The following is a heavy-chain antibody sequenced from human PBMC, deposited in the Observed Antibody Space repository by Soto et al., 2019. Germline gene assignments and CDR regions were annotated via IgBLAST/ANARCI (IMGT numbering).Heavy chain of an antibody. Sequence: PGGSHRLSCGASGFIFSSHGMHWVRQAPGKGLVWVSRIKTDGSSTNYADSVKGRFTISRDNAKNTLYLQMNSLRAEDTAVYYCARYDSSGYYWPYYYYGMDVWGQGTTVTVS. CDR1: GFIFSSHG. CDR3: ARYDSSGYYWPYYYYGMDV. CDR2: IKTDGSST. D-gene: IGHD3-22*01. V-gene: IGHV3-74*01. J-gene: IGHJ6*02.